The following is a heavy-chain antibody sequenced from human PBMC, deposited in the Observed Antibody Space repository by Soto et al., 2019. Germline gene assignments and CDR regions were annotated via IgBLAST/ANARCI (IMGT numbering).Heavy chain of an antibody. Sequence: QVQLQQWGAGLLKPSETLSLTCAVYGGSFSDYYWSWIRQPPGKGLEWNGEINHRGSTNYNSSLKSRVTISVDTSKNQFSLKLTSVTAADTAVYYCARGVANQAAAAANWFDPWGQGTLVTVSS. CDR2: INHRGST. J-gene: IGHJ5*02. D-gene: IGHD6-13*01. CDR3: ARGVANQAAAAANWFDP. V-gene: IGHV4-34*01. CDR1: GGSFSDYY.